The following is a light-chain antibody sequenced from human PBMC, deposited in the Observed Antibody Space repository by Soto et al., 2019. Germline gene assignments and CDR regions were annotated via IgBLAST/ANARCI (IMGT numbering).Light chain of an antibody. CDR2: GAS. Sequence: EIVLTQSPGTLSLSPGERATLSCRASQSVSSNYLAWYQQKLGQAPRLLIYGASSRATGIPERFSGSGSGTDFTLTISRLEPEDFAVYYCQQYGNSLPWTFGQGTKVESK. CDR1: QSVSSNY. CDR3: QQYGNSLPWT. V-gene: IGKV3-20*01. J-gene: IGKJ1*01.